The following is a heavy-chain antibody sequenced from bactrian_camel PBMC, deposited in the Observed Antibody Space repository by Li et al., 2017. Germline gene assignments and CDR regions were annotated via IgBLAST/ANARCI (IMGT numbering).Heavy chain of an antibody. V-gene: IGHV3S53*01. D-gene: IGHD3*01. CDR3: AAGWVHCDLQTDFQH. CDR1: GYGAGIAC. J-gene: IGHJ4*01. CDR2: INRKGTI. Sequence: HVQLVESGGGSVQAGGSLRLSCADSGYGAGIACMAWFRQAPGKEREGVATINRKGTIRYGDSVRGRITISKDNAQSTLYLQMRSLKPEDTAMYYCAAGWVHCDLQTDFQHRGRGTQVTVS.